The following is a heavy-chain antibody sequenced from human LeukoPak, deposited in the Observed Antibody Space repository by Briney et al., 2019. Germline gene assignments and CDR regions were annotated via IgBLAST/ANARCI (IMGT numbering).Heavy chain of an antibody. D-gene: IGHD3-22*01. J-gene: IGHJ5*02. CDR3: ARGLYGYYYDSSGYYH. Sequence: SETLSLTCTVSGGSISSNSYYWGWIRQPPGKGLEWIGNIYYNGGTYNNPSLKSRVTISVDTSKNQFSLKLSSVTAADTAVYYCARGLYGYYYDSSGYYHWGQGTLVTVSS. CDR2: IYYNGGT. V-gene: IGHV4-39*01. CDR1: GGSISSNSYY.